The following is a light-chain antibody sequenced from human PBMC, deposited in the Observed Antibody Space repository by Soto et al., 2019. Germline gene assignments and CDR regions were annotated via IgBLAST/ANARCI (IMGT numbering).Light chain of an antibody. J-gene: IGKJ3*01. Sequence: DIQMTQSPSSLSASVGDRVTITCRSSQTISSYLNWYQQKPGKAPKLLIYAASSLQSGVPSRFSGSGSGRDFALTITSLQPEDFATYYCQQSYSSPLFSFGPGTKVDIK. V-gene: IGKV1-39*01. CDR3: QQSYSSPLFS. CDR2: AAS. CDR1: QTISSY.